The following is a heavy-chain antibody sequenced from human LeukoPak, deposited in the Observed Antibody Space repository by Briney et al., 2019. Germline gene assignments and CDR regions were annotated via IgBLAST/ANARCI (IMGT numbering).Heavy chain of an antibody. J-gene: IGHJ6*03. CDR2: IYYSGST. V-gene: IGHV4-59*11. CDR3: ARWYCSSTTCYHMDV. CDR1: GGSISSHY. Sequence: PSETLSLTCTVSGGSISSHYWSWIRQPPGKGLEWIGYIYYSGSTNYNPSLKSRVTISVDTSKNQFSLNLSSVTAADTAVYYCARWYCSSTTCYHMDVWGKGTTVTVSS. D-gene: IGHD2/OR15-2a*01.